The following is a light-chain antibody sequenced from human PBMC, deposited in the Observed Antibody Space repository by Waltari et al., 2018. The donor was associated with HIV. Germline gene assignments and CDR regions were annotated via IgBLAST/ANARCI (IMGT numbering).Light chain of an antibody. CDR1: HLAHNS. J-gene: IGLJ3*02. CDR3: QAWDSGTIV. CDR2: QDT. V-gene: IGLV3-1*01. Sequence: SYDLTQPPSVSVSSGQTATVTCSGVHLAHNSVSWYQQRSGQSPVLVIYQDTKRPPGIPERFFGSTSENTATLTINETQPLDEAHYSCQAWDSGTIVFGGGTSLTVL.